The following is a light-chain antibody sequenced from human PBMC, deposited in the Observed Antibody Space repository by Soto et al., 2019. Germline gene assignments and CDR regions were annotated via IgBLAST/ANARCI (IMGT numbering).Light chain of an antibody. CDR2: DAS. Sequence: EIVLTQFPATLSLSPGERATLSCEASQSVSNSYLAWYQQKPGLAPRLLIYDASSAASGIPDRFSGSGSGTDVTLTISRLEPEDFAVYFCQQYGNSPWTFGQGTRLEIK. CDR3: QQYGNSPWT. V-gene: IGKV3D-20*01. CDR1: QSVSNSY. J-gene: IGKJ2*01.